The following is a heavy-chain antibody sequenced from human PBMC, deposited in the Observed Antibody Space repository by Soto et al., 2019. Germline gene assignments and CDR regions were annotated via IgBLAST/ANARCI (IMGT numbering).Heavy chain of an antibody. D-gene: IGHD1-26*01. J-gene: IGHJ1*01. CDR2: IYYSGST. V-gene: IGHV4-59*08. Sequence: SETLSLTCTVSGGSISSYYWSWIRQPPGKGLEWIGYIYYSGSTNYNPSLKSRVTISVDTSKNQFSLKLSSVTAADTAVYYCARQTALLAYWGQGTLVTVSS. CDR3: ARQTALLAY. CDR1: GGSISSYY.